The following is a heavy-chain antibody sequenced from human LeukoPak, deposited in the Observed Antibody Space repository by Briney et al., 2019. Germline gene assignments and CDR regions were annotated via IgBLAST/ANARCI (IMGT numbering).Heavy chain of an antibody. CDR3: ARHRLVYFDY. CDR2: INHSGST. Sequence: SETLSLTCAVHGGSFSGYYWSWIRQPPGKGLEWIGEINHSGSTNYNPSLKSRVTISVDTSKNQFSLKLSSVTAADTAVYYCARHRLVYFDYWGQGTLVTVSS. J-gene: IGHJ4*02. V-gene: IGHV4-34*01. CDR1: GGSFSGYY. D-gene: IGHD3-9*01.